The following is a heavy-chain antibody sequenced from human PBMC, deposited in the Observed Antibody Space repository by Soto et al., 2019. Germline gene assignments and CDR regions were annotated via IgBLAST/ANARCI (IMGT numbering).Heavy chain of an antibody. CDR1: GYTFTSYG. CDR2: ISAHNGNT. J-gene: IGHJ4*02. CDR3: AGGRSGDY. V-gene: IGHV1-18*01. Sequence: QVHLVQSGAEVKKPGASVKVSCKASGYTFTSYGITWVRQAPGQGLEWMGWISAHNGNTDYAQKLQGRVIVTRDTATSTASMELRSLISDDTAVYYCAGGRSGDYLGQGALVTVSS.